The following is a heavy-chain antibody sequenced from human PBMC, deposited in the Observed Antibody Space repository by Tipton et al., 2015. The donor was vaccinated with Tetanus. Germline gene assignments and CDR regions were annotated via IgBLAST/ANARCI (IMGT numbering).Heavy chain of an antibody. CDR2: IWYDGTNK. CDR1: GFTFSSYG. V-gene: IGHV3-33*03. Sequence: SLRLSCAASGFTFSSYGMHWVRQAPGKGLEWVAIIWYDGTNKYYADSVKGRFTISRDNAKNSLYLQMNSLRAEDTAVYYCARPYGSGSDDAFDIWGQGTMVTVSS. CDR3: ARPYGSGSDDAFDI. D-gene: IGHD3-10*01. J-gene: IGHJ3*02.